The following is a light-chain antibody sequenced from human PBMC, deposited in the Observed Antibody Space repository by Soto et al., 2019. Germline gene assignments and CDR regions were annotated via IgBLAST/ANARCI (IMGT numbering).Light chain of an antibody. Sequence: DIQMTQSPSSLSASVGDRVTITCRASQDVRADLGLYQQTQGKAPERLIYEASTLHRGVPSRFSGSGSGTEFTLTISSLQPEDFATYYCLQYSSYPWTFGQGNNVEIK. CDR3: LQYSSYPWT. J-gene: IGKJ1*01. V-gene: IGKV1-17*01. CDR2: EAS. CDR1: QDVRAD.